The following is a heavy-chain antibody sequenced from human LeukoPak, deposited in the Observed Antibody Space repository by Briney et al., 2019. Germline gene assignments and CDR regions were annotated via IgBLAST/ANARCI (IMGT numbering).Heavy chain of an antibody. J-gene: IGHJ3*02. Sequence: SETLSLTCTVSGGSISTYYWSWIRQPPGKGLGWIGHIYNSGSTNYNPSLKSRVTISVDTSKNQFSLKLSSVTAVDTAVYYCARGPVGGATYYDGDAFDIWGQGTMVTVSS. D-gene: IGHD1-26*01. CDR1: GGSISTYY. CDR3: ARGPVGGATYYDGDAFDI. CDR2: IYNSGST. V-gene: IGHV4-59*01.